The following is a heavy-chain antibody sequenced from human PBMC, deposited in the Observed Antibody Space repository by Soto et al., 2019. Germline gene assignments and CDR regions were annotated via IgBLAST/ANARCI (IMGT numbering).Heavy chain of an antibody. CDR2: IYYSGST. D-gene: IGHD3-22*01. Sequence: PSETLSLTCAVSDGSISSYYWSWIRQPPGKGLEWIGYIYYSGSTNYNPSLKSRVTISVDTSKNQFSLKLSSVTAADTAVYYCARGYYDSSGYFRPTLYFDYWGQGTLVTVSS. CDR3: ARGYYDSSGYFRPTLYFDY. J-gene: IGHJ4*02. V-gene: IGHV4-59*01. CDR1: DGSISSYY.